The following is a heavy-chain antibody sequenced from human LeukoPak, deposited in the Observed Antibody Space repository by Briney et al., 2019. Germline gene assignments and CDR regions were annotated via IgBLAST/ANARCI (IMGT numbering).Heavy chain of an antibody. CDR2: ISAYNGNT. CDR1: GYTFTSYG. Sequence: ASVKVSCKASGYTFTSYGISWVRQAPGQGLEWMGWISAYNGNTNYAQKLQGRVTMTTDTSTSTAYMELRSLRSDDTAVYYCARDVVVPAAPPSIDIWGQGTMVTVSS. D-gene: IGHD2-2*01. V-gene: IGHV1-18*01. CDR3: ARDVVVPAAPPSIDI. J-gene: IGHJ3*02.